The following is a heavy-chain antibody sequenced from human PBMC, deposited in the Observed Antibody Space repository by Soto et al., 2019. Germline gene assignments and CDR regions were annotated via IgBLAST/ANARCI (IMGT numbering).Heavy chain of an antibody. J-gene: IGHJ3*02. Sequence: SETLSLTCTVSGGSISSSSYYWGWIRQPPGKGLEWIGSIYYSGSTYYNPSLKSRVTISVDTSKNQFSRKLTSVTAADTAVYYCARRWLLDAFDIWGQGKMVTVSS. V-gene: IGHV4-39*01. CDR1: GGSISSSSYY. CDR2: IYYSGST. D-gene: IGHD5-12*01. CDR3: ARRWLLDAFDI.